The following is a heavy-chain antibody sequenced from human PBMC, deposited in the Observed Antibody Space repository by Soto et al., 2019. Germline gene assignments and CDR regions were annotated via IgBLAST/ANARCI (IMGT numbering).Heavy chain of an antibody. CDR3: AKDGLPRLQYPRGTYFDY. Sequence: QTGGSLRLSCAASGFTFSSYAMSWVRQAPGKGLEWVSAISGSGGSTYYADSVKGRFTISRDNSKNTLYLQMNSLRAEDTAVYYCAKDGLPRLQYPRGTYFDYWGQGTLVTVSS. D-gene: IGHD4-4*01. V-gene: IGHV3-23*01. CDR2: ISGSGGST. J-gene: IGHJ4*02. CDR1: GFTFSSYA.